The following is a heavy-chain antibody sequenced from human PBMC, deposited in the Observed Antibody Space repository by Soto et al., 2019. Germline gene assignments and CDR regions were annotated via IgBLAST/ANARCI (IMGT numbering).Heavy chain of an antibody. V-gene: IGHV1-2*04. CDR1: GYTFTGYY. CDR3: ARSGEVAVAPNFDY. D-gene: IGHD3-10*01. CDR2: INPNSGDT. J-gene: IGHJ4*02. Sequence: QVHMVQSGAEVKKPGASVKVSCKASGYTFTGYYLHWVRQAPGQGLEWMGWINPNSGDTHYAQKFQGWVTMTRDTSISIAYMQISRLTFDDTAAYYCARSGEVAVAPNFDYWGQGTLVSVSS.